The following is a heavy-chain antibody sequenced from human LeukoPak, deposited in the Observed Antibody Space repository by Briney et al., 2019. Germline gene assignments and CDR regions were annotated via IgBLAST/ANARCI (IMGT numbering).Heavy chain of an antibody. J-gene: IGHJ4*02. CDR3: ARDLWAGSSLGPFGY. CDR2: IYYSGST. CDR1: GGSISSSSYY. Sequence: PSETLSLTCTVSGGSISSSSYYWGWIRQPPGKGLEWIGSIYYSGSTYYNPSLKSRVTISVDTSKNQFSLKLSSVTAADTAVYYCARDLWAGSSLGPFGYWGQGTLVTVSS. D-gene: IGHD2-2*01. V-gene: IGHV4-39*07.